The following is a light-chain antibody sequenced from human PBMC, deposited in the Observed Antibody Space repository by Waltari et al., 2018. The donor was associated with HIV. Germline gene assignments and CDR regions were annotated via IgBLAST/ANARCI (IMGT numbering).Light chain of an antibody. V-gene: IGKV3-20*01. CDR1: QSVSSSY. CDR3: QQYGRSPYT. Sequence: EIVLTQSPGPLSLSPGEGATLSCRASQSVSSSYLAWYQQKPGQAPRLLIYGASNRATGIPDRFRGSGSGTDFTFTISRLEPEDTAVYYCQQYGRSPYTFGQGTNLRIK. CDR2: GAS. J-gene: IGKJ2*01.